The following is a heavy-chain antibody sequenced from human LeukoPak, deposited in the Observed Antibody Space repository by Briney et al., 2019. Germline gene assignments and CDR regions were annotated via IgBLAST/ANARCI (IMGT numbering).Heavy chain of an antibody. J-gene: IGHJ4*02. Sequence: SSETLSLTCAVYGGSFSGYYWTWIRQPPGKGLEWIGEINHSGSTNYNPSLKSRVTISVDTSKNQFSLKLSSVTAADTAVYYCARDIAARREGFDYWGQGTLVTVSS. CDR2: INHSGST. V-gene: IGHV4-34*01. CDR1: GGSFSGYY. D-gene: IGHD6-6*01. CDR3: ARDIAARREGFDY.